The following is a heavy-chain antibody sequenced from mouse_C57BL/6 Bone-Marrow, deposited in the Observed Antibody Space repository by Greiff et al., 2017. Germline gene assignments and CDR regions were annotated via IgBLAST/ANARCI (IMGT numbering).Heavy chain of an antibody. CDR1: GFNIKDDY. V-gene: IGHV14-4*01. Sequence: VQLQQSGAELVRPGASVKLSCTASGFNIKDDYMPWVKQRPEQGLEWIGWIDPENGDTEYASQFQGKATITADTSSNTAYLQLSSLTSEDTAVYYFTTYYYGSSFFDYWGQGTTLTVSS. J-gene: IGHJ2*01. CDR2: IDPENGDT. CDR3: TTYYYGSSFFDY. D-gene: IGHD1-1*01.